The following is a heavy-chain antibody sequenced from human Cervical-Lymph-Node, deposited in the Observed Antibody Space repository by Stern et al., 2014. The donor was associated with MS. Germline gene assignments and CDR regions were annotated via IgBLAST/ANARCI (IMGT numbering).Heavy chain of an antibody. J-gene: IGHJ4*02. CDR2: IDWADDK. V-gene: IGHV2-70*04. D-gene: IGHD1-1*01. CDR1: GFSLRTSGVR. CDR3: ARMLGTHIDY. Sequence: QVTLKESGPALVKPTQTLTLTCTFSGFSLRTSGVRVNWIRQRPGKALEWLARIDWADDKFYSTSLKTMLTLYKHNSNNQGVLTMTNMDPVDTATYYCARMLGTHIDYWGQGTLVTVSS.